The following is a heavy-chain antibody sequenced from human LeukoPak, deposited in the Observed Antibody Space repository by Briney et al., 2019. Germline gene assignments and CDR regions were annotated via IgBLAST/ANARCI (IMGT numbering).Heavy chain of an antibody. Sequence: SETLSLTCAVYGGSFSGYYWSWIRQPPGKGLEWIGEINHSGSTNYNPSLKSRVTISVDKSKNQFSLKLSSVTAADAAVYYCATGAAIAAAGTGGYFDYWGQGTLVTVSS. CDR2: INHSGST. CDR3: ATGAAIAAAGTGGYFDY. D-gene: IGHD6-13*01. J-gene: IGHJ4*02. V-gene: IGHV4-34*01. CDR1: GGSFSGYY.